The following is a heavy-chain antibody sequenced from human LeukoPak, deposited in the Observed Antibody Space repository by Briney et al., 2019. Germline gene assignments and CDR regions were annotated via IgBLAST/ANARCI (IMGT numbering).Heavy chain of an antibody. D-gene: IGHD3-22*01. CDR3: ARDRRYYYDSSGSTPGWYFDL. J-gene: IGHJ2*01. CDR2: IYYSGNT. V-gene: IGHV4-59*01. Sequence: SETLSLTCTVSGGSISSYYWSWTRQPPGKGLEWIGYIYYSGNTNYNPSLKSRVTISVDTSKNQFSLKLSSVTAADTAVYYCARDRRYYYDSSGSTPGWYFDLWGRGTLVTVSS. CDR1: GGSISSYY.